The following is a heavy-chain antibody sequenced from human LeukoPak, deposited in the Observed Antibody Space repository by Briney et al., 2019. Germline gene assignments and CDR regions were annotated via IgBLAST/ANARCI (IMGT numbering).Heavy chain of an antibody. CDR3: ARLLKGGDRHSSSWYSNY. D-gene: IGHD6-13*01. V-gene: IGHV1-2*02. J-gene: IGHJ4*02. CDR1: GYTFTGYY. Sequence: ASVKVSCKASGYTFTGYYMHWVRQAPGQGLEWMGWINPNSGGTNYAQKFQGRVTMTRDTSISTAYMELSRLRSDDTAVYYCARLLKGGDRHSSSWYSNYWGQGTLVTVSS. CDR2: INPNSGGT.